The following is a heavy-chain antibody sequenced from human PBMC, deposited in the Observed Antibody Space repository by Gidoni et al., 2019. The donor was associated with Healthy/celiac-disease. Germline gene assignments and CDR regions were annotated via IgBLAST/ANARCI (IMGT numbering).Heavy chain of an antibody. J-gene: IGHJ4*02. V-gene: IGHV4-34*01. Sequence: QVQLQQWGAGLLKPSETLPLTCAVYGGSFSGSYCVWIRQPPGKGLEWIGEINHSGRTNYNPSLKSRVTISVDTSKNQFSLKLSSVTAADTAVYYCARSHKVVPAAMPYFDYWGQGTLVTVSS. CDR1: GGSFSGSY. CDR3: ARSHKVVPAAMPYFDY. CDR2: INHSGRT. D-gene: IGHD2-2*01.